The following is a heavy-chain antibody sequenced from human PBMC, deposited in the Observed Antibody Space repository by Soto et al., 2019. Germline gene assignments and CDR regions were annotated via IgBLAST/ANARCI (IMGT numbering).Heavy chain of an antibody. CDR3: VRDRSGSYLEGFDY. V-gene: IGHV3-7*01. J-gene: IGHJ4*02. CDR1: GFTFSSFW. Sequence: EVQLVESGGGLVQLGGSRRLSCAASGFTFSSFWMTWVRQAPGKGLEWVANIKHDGSEKYYVESVKGRFTTSRDNARNSLFLEMKSLRSEDTAVYSCVRDRSGSYLEGFDYWGQGTLVTVSS. CDR2: IKHDGSEK. D-gene: IGHD1-26*01.